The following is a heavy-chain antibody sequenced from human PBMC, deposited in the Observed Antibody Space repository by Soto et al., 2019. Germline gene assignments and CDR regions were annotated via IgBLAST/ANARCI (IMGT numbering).Heavy chain of an antibody. J-gene: IGHJ6*01. Sequence: SETLALACAASGGRMISRICCGWFHKPPGKGLEWIGEIYNSGSTNYNPYLKSRFTISRANSKNTLYLQMNSLRAEDTAVYYCTKDLHNYEHAGVGFYYCCTVMAVRGKGSTV. V-gene: IGHV4-4*02. CDR2: IYNSGST. CDR3: TKDLHNYEHAGVGFYYCCTVMAV. CDR1: GGRMISRIC. D-gene: IGHD3-22*01.